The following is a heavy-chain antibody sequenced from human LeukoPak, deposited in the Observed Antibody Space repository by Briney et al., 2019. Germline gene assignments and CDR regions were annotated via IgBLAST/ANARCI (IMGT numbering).Heavy chain of an antibody. CDR1: GYTFTSHG. Sequence: GASVKVSCKASGYTFTSHGITLVRQAPGQGLEWMGWISVYNGNTNYSQKLQGRVTMTTDTSTRTVYMELRSLRSDDTAVYYCARDPSLGLYTGGMEAFDIWGQGTVVTVSS. J-gene: IGHJ3*02. CDR2: ISVYNGNT. D-gene: IGHD3-16*01. CDR3: ARDPSLGLYTGGMEAFDI. V-gene: IGHV1-18*01.